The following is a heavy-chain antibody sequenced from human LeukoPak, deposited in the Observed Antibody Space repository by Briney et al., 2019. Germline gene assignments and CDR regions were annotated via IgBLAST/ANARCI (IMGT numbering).Heavy chain of an antibody. CDR3: ASGSGMGYNFWSGPYQ. V-gene: IGHV3-23*01. D-gene: IGHD3-3*01. CDR1: GFMFSNYA. CDR2: ISGSAGST. J-gene: IGHJ4*02. Sequence: GGSLRLSCISSGFMFSNYAMSWVRQAPGKGLEWVSAISGSAGSTYYADSVKGRFTISRDNSKLALYLQMDSLRAEDTAVYYCASGSGMGYNFWSGPYQWGQGTLVTVSS.